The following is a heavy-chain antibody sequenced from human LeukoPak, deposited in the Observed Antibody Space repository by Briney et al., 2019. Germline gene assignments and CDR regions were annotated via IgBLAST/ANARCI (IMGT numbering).Heavy chain of an antibody. J-gene: IGHJ6*02. D-gene: IGHD3-22*01. V-gene: IGHV3-23*01. CDR1: GFTFSSYA. Sequence: PGGSLRLSCAASGFTFSSYAMSWVRQAPGKALEWVSAISGSGGSTYYADSVKGRFTISRDNSKNTLYLQMNSLRTEDTAVYYCAKLPSYYYDSSVAYYDGMDVWGQGTTVTVSS. CDR2: ISGSGGST. CDR3: AKLPSYYYDSSVAYYDGMDV.